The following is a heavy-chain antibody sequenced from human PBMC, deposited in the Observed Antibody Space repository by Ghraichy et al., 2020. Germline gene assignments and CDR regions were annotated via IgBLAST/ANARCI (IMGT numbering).Heavy chain of an antibody. J-gene: IGHJ4*02. D-gene: IGHD3-22*01. CDR2: MYNSGGGM. CDR1: GYSFNDYY. CDR3: AREARGLYGYSGYNFDL. V-gene: IGHV1-46*02. Sequence: ASVKVSCKASGYSFNDYYMHWVRQAPGQGLEWMGIMYNSGGGMDYAQSFHGRGTMTRDTSTSTVYMELTSLRSEDTAVYYCAREARGLYGYSGYNFDLWGQGTLVTVSS.